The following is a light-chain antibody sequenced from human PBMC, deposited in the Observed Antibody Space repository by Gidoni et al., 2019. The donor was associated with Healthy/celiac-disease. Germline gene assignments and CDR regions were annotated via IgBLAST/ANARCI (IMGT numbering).Light chain of an antibody. CDR2: GAS. CDR3: QQYNNWLELT. V-gene: IGKV3-15*01. Sequence: EIVMTQSPATLSVSPGDRATLSCRASQSVSSNLAWYQQKPGQAPRLLIYGASTRATGIPARFSGSGSGTEFTLTISSLQSEDFAVYYCQQYNNWLELTFGGGTKVEIK. CDR1: QSVSSN. J-gene: IGKJ4*01.